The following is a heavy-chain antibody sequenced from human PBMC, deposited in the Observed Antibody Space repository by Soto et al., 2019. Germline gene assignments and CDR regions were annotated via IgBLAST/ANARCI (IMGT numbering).Heavy chain of an antibody. D-gene: IGHD3-10*01. CDR1: GYSFNFYW. J-gene: IGHJ6*02. V-gene: IGHV5-51*03. Sequence: EVQLVQSGAEVKKPGEPLKISCKGSGYSFNFYWIAWVRQMPGKGLAWMGIISAGECDVKYRPSLQGQVTISVDKSFSTAYAQWSSLMASDTAMYNCARLSGSGGMDVWGQWTAVTVSS. CDR2: ISAGECDV. CDR3: ARLSGSGGMDV.